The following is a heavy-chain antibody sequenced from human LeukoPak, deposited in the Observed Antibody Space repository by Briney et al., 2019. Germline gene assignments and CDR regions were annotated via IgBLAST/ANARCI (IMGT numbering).Heavy chain of an antibody. CDR1: GFTFSTYD. CDR3: AKDGSAWSKDY. Sequence: GGSLRLSCAASGFTFSTYDMTWVRQAPGKGLEWVSAITGSGRKTFYADSVKGRFTISRDNSKNTLYLQLNSLRADNTAVYYFAKDGSAWSKDYWGQGTLVTVSS. J-gene: IGHJ4*02. D-gene: IGHD6-19*01. V-gene: IGHV3-23*01. CDR2: ITGSGRKT.